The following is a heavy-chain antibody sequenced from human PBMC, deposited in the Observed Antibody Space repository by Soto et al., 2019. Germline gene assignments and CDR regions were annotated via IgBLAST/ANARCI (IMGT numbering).Heavy chain of an antibody. CDR1: GYTFTGYY. CDR3: ARAGKTYYYDSSGYSRGPCFDY. V-gene: IGHV1-2*04. D-gene: IGHD3-22*01. J-gene: IGHJ4*02. Sequence: ASVKVSCKASGYTFTGYYMHWVRQAPGQGLEWMGWINPNSGGTNYAQKFQGWVTMTRDTSISIAYMELSRLRSDDTAVYYCARAGKTYYYDSSGYSRGPCFDYWGQGTLVTVSS. CDR2: INPNSGGT.